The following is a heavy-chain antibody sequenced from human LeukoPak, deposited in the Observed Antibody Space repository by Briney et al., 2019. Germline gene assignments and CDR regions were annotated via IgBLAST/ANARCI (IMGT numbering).Heavy chain of an antibody. J-gene: IGHJ5*02. CDR1: GGSISGFY. CDR2: MYYTGTT. V-gene: IGHV4-59*01. D-gene: IGHD2-21*01. Sequence: SETLSLTCTISGGSISGFYWTWIRQPPGKRLEYIGYMYYTGTTNYNPSPMSRITLSLDTSKNHFSLKLTSVTAADTAVYYCARVYSDLVRLDPWGQGTLVTVSS. CDR3: ARVYSDLVRLDP.